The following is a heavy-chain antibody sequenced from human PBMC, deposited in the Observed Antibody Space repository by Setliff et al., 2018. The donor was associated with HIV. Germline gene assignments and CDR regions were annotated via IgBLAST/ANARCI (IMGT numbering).Heavy chain of an antibody. CDR1: GGSISGHF. V-gene: IGHV4-4*09. J-gene: IGHJ4*01. Sequence: SETLSLTCSVSGGSISGHFWSWIRQSPGKGLEWIGYIYGNGNTKYNRFLNSRVTMSVDTSKNQFSLNLNSVTAADTAMYYRARLDSSIFGTIKPLHHFDYWGQGLMVTVSS. D-gene: IGHD3-3*01. CDR2: IYGNGNT. CDR3: ARLDSSIFGTIKPLHHFDY.